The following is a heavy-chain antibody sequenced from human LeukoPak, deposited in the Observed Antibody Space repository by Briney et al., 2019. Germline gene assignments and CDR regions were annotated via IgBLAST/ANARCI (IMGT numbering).Heavy chain of an antibody. D-gene: IGHD2-8*01. J-gene: IGHJ4*02. CDR1: GFTFSAYA. CDR2: IGSDNKP. Sequence: GGSLRLSCEASGFTFSAYAMTWVRQAPGKGLEWVSSIGSDNKPHYSESVKGRFAISRDNSKSMLFLQLNSLRAEDTAVYFCMRDAPGSNTGDYWGQGTLVTVSS. V-gene: IGHV3-23*01. CDR3: MRDAPGSNTGDY.